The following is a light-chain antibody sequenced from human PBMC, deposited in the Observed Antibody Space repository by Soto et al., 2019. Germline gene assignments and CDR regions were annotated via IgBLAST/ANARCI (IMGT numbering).Light chain of an antibody. J-gene: IGLJ2*01. V-gene: IGLV2-14*03. CDR2: DVS. CDR1: SSDVGGYNY. CDR3: SSYTSSSTVV. Sequence: QSVLTQPASVSGSPGQSITISCTETSSDVGGYNYVSWYQHHPGKAPKLMIYDVSNRPSGVSNRFSGSKSGNTASLTISGLQAEDEADYYCSSYTSSSTVVFGGGTKLTVL.